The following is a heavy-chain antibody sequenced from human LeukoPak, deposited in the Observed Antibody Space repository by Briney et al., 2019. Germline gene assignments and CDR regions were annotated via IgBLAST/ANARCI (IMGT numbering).Heavy chain of an antibody. D-gene: IGHD3-22*01. CDR3: ARVGSSGYRGPEYFQH. CDR2: IYSGGST. CDR1: GFTVSSNY. V-gene: IGHV3-66*01. J-gene: IGHJ1*01. Sequence: QSGGSLRLSCAASGFTVSSNYMSWVRQAPGKGLEWVSVIYSGGSTYYADSVKGRFTISRDNSKNTLYLQMNSLRAEDTAVYYCARVGSSGYRGPEYFQHWGQGTLVTVSS.